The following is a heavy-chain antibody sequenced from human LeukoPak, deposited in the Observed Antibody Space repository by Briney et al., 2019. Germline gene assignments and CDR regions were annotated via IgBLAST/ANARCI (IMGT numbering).Heavy chain of an antibody. CDR2: MNPNSANT. J-gene: IGHJ4*02. CDR1: GYTFTSYD. CDR3: ASEDDSSGYYNDY. V-gene: IGHV1-8*02. D-gene: IGHD3-22*01. Sequence: GASVKVSCKASGYTFTSYDINWVRQATGQGLEWMGWMNPNSANTGYAQKFQGRVTMTRDTSTSTVYMELSSLRSEDTAVYYCASEDDSSGYYNDYWGQGTLVTVSS.